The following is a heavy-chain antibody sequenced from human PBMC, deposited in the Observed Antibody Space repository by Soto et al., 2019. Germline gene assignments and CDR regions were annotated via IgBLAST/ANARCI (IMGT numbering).Heavy chain of an antibody. CDR3: ARGRVVRGVHYYYDGMDV. J-gene: IGHJ6*02. V-gene: IGHV4-31*03. CDR1: GGSISSGGYY. D-gene: IGHD3-10*01. CDR2: IYYSGST. Sequence: QVQLQESGPGLVKPSQTLSLTCTVSGGSISSGGYYWSWIRQPPGKGLEWIGYIYYSGSTYYNPSLKSRVTISVDTSKNEFSLKLSSVTAADTAVYYCARGRVVRGVHYYYDGMDVWGQGTTVTVSS.